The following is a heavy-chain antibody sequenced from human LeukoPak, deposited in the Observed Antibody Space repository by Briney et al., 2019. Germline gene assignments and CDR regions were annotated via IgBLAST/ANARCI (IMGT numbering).Heavy chain of an antibody. CDR1: GFTFSRRG. Sequence: GGSLILSWAPSGFTFSRRGMYWVRQAPGKVLEWVAIISNDGSRKYYAHSAEGRFTISRDNSKNTLYLQMDSLRAEDTAVYYCARDRAWNYFDYWGQGTLVTVSS. CDR3: ARDRAWNYFDY. V-gene: IGHV3-30*03. D-gene: IGHD3-3*01. CDR2: ISNDGSRK. J-gene: IGHJ4*02.